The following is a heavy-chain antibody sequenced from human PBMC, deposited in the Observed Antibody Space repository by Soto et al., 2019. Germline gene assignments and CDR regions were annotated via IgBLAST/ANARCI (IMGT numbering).Heavy chain of an antibody. CDR2: ISGSGGTT. CDR3: ATISSGSCYSPFDY. D-gene: IGHD3-10*01. CDR1: GLTFSSYG. Sequence: GSLRLSCTASGLTFSSYGMSWVRQAPGKGLEWVSGISGSGGTTYSADAVKGRFTISRDNSKNTLYLQMNSLRAEDTAMYYCATISSGSCYSPFDYWGQGTQVTVSS. J-gene: IGHJ4*02. V-gene: IGHV3-23*01.